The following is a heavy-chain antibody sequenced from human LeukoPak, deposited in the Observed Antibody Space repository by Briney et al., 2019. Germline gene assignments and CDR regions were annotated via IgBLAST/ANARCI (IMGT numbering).Heavy chain of an antibody. V-gene: IGHV4-59*08. Sequence: SETLSLTCTVSGGSISGDSWSWVRQPPGKGLEWIGCLYYSGYTNYNPSLKSRVTISVDTSKNHFSLKLSSVTAADTAFYYCARHATRDGYTHFDYWGQGILVTVSS. CDR3: ARHATRDGYTHFDY. J-gene: IGHJ4*02. D-gene: IGHD5-24*01. CDR2: LYYSGYT. CDR1: GGSISGDS.